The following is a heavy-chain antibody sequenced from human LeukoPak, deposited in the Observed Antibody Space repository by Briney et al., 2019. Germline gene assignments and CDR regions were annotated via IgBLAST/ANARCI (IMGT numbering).Heavy chain of an antibody. V-gene: IGHV4-38-2*02. CDR1: GYSISSGYY. CDR2: IYHSGST. D-gene: IGHD5-24*01. Sequence: PSETLSLTCTVSGYSISSGYYWGWIRQPPGKGLEWIGSIYHSGSTYYNPSLKSRVTISVDTSKNQFSLKLSSVTAADTAVYYCARGEMADMDVWGKWTTVTVSS. CDR3: ARGEMADMDV. J-gene: IGHJ6*03.